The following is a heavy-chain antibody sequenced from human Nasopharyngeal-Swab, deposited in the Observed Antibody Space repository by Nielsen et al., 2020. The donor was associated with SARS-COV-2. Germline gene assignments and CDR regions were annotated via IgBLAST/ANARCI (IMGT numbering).Heavy chain of an antibody. V-gene: IGHV4-34*01. CDR2: INHSGGT. Sequence: SETLSLTCAVYGGSFSGHQWSWVRQPPGKGLEWIGEINHSGGTNYSPSLKSRVTISLDTSKNQFSLRLSSVTAADTAVYYCARCGSGVVPSPILGLGPYYYYYYMDVWGKGTTVTVSS. D-gene: IGHD3-16*01. J-gene: IGHJ6*03. CDR3: ARCGSGVVPSPILGLGPYYYYYYMDV. CDR1: GGSFSGHQ.